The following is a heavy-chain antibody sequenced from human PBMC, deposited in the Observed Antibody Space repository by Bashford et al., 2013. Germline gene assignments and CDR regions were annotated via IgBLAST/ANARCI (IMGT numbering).Heavy chain of an antibody. J-gene: IGHJ3*01. Sequence: WVRQAPGQGLEWMGWINPNSGGTDYAQKFQGRVTMTRDTSISTAYMELSRLRSDDTAVYYCARDGPVVGVWNAFDVVGPRDSGHRLL. CDR2: INPNSGGT. CDR3: ARDGPVVGVWNAFDV. V-gene: IGHV1-2*02. D-gene: IGHD1-26*01.